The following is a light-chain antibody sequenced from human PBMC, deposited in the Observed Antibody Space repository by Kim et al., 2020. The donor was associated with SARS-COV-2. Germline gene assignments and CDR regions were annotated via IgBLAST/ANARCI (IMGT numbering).Light chain of an antibody. CDR1: QSVTSY. CDR2: DAS. CDR3: QQRSSRPYT. Sequence: SLSLGKRAPLSCGTSQSVTSYLAWYQQRPGQAPTLLIYDASTRATAIPARFSGSGSGTDFTLTISSVGPEDFAVYYCQQRSSRPYTFGQGTKLEI. J-gene: IGKJ2*01. V-gene: IGKV3-11*01.